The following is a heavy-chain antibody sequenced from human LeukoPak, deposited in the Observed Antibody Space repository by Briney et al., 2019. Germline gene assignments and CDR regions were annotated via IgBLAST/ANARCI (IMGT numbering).Heavy chain of an antibody. CDR3: ATQRGYSGYEQDLRAFDI. CDR1: GFSFISYW. J-gene: IGHJ3*02. Sequence: GGSLRLSCAASGFSFISYWMLWVGQAPGRGVVGVSCINSDGSSTSYADSAKGRCTIFRGNSKNTVYLQMKSRRAEDTAVYYCATQRGYSGYEQDLRAFDIWGQATIVTVSA. V-gene: IGHV3-74*01. D-gene: IGHD5-12*01. CDR2: INSDGSST.